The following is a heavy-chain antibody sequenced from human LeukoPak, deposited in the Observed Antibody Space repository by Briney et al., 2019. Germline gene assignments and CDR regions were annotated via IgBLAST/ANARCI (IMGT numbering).Heavy chain of an antibody. CDR3: ARHGGTMVRGALGY. V-gene: IGHV4-59*08. J-gene: IGHJ4*02. CDR2: IYYSGST. Sequence: SETLSLTCTVSGGSFSSYYWSWIRQPPGKGLEWIGYIYYSGSTNYNPSFKSRVTMSAGTSKNQFSLKLSSVTAADTAVYYCARHGGTMVRGALGYWGQGTLVTVSS. CDR1: GGSFSSYY. D-gene: IGHD3-10*01.